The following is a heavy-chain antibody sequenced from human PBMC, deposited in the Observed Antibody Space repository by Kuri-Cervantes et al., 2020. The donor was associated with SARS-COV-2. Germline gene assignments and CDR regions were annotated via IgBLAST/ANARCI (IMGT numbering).Heavy chain of an antibody. Sequence: GGSLRLSCEASGFTFSNAWMNWVRQAPGKGLEWVGRIKRKTDGGTTDYAAPVKGRFTISRDDSKNTLYLQMYSLKTDYTAVYYCTTVLVFGLFDPWGQGTLVTVSS. J-gene: IGHJ5*02. CDR3: TTVLVFGLFDP. CDR1: GFTFSNAW. D-gene: IGHD3-16*01. CDR2: IKRKTDGGTT. V-gene: IGHV3-15*07.